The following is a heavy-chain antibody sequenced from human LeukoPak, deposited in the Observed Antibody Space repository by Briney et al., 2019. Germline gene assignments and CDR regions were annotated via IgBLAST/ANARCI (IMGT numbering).Heavy chain of an antibody. Sequence: PSETLSLTCTVSGGSVSSGNYYWSWIRQPPGKGLEWIGYIYYSGSTNYNPSLKSRVTISVETSKNQFSLRLSSVTAADTAVYYCARREQWLVRSGAFDIWGQGTMVTVSS. CDR3: ARREQWLVRSGAFDI. V-gene: IGHV4-61*01. D-gene: IGHD6-19*01. J-gene: IGHJ3*02. CDR2: IYYSGST. CDR1: GGSVSSGNYY.